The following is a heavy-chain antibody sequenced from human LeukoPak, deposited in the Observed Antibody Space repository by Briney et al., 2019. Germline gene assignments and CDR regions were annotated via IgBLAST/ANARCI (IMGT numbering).Heavy chain of an antibody. V-gene: IGHV3-23*01. Sequence: GGSLRLSCEASGFTFSSYAMSWVRQAPGKGLEWASVISGGGGNTYYADSVKGRFTISRDNSKNTLYLQMNSLRAEDTAVYYCAKTNGYSNSWYDYWGQGTLVTVSS. CDR3: AKTNGYSNSWYDY. J-gene: IGHJ4*02. CDR1: GFTFSSYA. CDR2: ISGGGGNT. D-gene: IGHD6-13*01.